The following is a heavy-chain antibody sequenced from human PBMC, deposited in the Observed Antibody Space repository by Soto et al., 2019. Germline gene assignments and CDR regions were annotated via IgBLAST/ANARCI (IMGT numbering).Heavy chain of an antibody. J-gene: IGHJ6*02. CDR2: INPSSSAT. V-gene: IGHV1-46*01. CDR3: ARGYCSSGNCYRLYYYDIDV. Sequence: ASVKVSCKASGYTTTSYYMHWVRQAPGQGLEWMGIINPSSSATRYSQKFQGRVTMTRDVSTSTVYMEMSGLRSEDTAVYYCARGYCSSGNCYRLYYYDIDVSGQGTTATVS. CDR1: GYTTTSYY. D-gene: IGHD2-15*01.